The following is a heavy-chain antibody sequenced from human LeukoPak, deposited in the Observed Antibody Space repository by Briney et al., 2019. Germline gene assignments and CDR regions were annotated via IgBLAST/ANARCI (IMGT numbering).Heavy chain of an antibody. CDR3: AKDRRRQWLGDAFDI. V-gene: IGHV3-23*01. CDR1: GFTFSSYA. CDR2: ISGSGGST. Sequence: PGGSLRLSCAASGFTFSSYAMSWVRQAPGKGLEWVSAISGSGGSTYYADSVKGRFTVSRDNSKNTLFLQMNSLRAEDTAVYYCAKDRRRQWLGDAFDIWGQGTMVTVSS. J-gene: IGHJ3*02. D-gene: IGHD6-19*01.